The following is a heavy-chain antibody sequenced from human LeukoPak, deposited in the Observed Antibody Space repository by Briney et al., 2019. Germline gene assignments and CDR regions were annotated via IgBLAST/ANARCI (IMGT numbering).Heavy chain of an antibody. CDR3: ARGYGYYFDY. J-gene: IGHJ4*02. D-gene: IGHD5-18*01. V-gene: IGHV6-1*01. CDR2: TYYRSKWYT. Sequence: QSGPGLVKHSQTLSLTCTISGDSVSSHSAAWNWIRQSPSKGLKWLGRTYYRSKWYTDYALSVKSRITINPDTSKNQFSLQLNSVTPEDTAVYYCARGYGYYFDYWGQGTLVTVSP. CDR1: GDSVSSHSAA.